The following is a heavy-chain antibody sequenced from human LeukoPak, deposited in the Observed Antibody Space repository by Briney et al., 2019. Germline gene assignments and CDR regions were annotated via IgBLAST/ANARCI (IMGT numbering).Heavy chain of an antibody. Sequence: PGGSLRLSCAASAFTFSTYEMTWVRQAPGKGLEWISYISSRGNFINYGDSVKGRFTISRDNAKNSLYLQMSSLRADDTAVYYCARVAHDPISYYYYMDVWGKGTTVTVSS. CDR1: AFTFSTYE. V-gene: IGHV3-48*03. D-gene: IGHD2-15*01. CDR3: ARVAHDPISYYYYMDV. J-gene: IGHJ6*03. CDR2: ISSRGNFI.